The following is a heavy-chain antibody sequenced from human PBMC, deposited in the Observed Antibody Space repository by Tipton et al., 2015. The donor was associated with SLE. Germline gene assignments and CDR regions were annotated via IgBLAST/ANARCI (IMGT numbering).Heavy chain of an antibody. CDR1: GASISSGDYY. Sequence: GLVKPSQNLSLTCTVSGASISSGDYYWSWIRQAPGMGLEWIGAMYNTVSADYNLSLKSRVTISLDTSKNQFSRKLNSVTAADTAVYYCARDWGSWGQGTLVTVSS. D-gene: IGHD3-16*01. V-gene: IGHV4-30-4*01. CDR3: ARDWGS. CDR2: MYNTVSA. J-gene: IGHJ5*02.